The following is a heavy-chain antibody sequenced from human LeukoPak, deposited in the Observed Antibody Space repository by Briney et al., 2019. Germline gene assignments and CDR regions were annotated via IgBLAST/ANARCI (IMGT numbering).Heavy chain of an antibody. D-gene: IGHD3-10*01. CDR3: AKDKVRIGELSSDMDV. Sequence: PGESLTLSCAASGFTFSSYAMSWVRQAPGKGLEWVSAINRSGGSTYYADSVKGRFTISRDNSKNTLYLQLNSLRAEDTAVYYCAKDKVRIGELSSDMDVWGQGTTVTVTS. CDR2: INRSGGST. J-gene: IGHJ6*02. CDR1: GFTFSSYA. V-gene: IGHV3-23*01.